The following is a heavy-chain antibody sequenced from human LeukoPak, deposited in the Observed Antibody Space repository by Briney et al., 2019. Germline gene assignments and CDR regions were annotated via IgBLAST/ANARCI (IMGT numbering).Heavy chain of an antibody. V-gene: IGHV3-9*03. CDR2: ISWNSGSI. CDR1: GFTFDDYA. Sequence: GRSLRLSRAASGFTFDDYAMHWVRQPPGKGLEWVSGISWNSGSIGYADSVKGRFTISRDNAKNSLYLQMNSLRAEDMALYYCAKGSFRGITGTLRGGFDYWGQGTLVTVSS. J-gene: IGHJ4*02. D-gene: IGHD1-7*01. CDR3: AKGSFRGITGTLRGGFDY.